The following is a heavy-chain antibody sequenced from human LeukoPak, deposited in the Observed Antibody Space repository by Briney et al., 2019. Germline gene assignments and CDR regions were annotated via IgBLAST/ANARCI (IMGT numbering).Heavy chain of an antibody. D-gene: IGHD2-2*01. CDR1: GFTFSSYS. V-gene: IGHV3-21*01. J-gene: IGHJ6*04. Sequence: GGSLRLSCAASGFTFSSYSMNWVRQAPGKGLEWVSSISSSSSYIYYAHSVKGRFTISRDNAKNSLYLQMNSLRAEDTAVYYCARADIVVVPAATHYYYYGMDGWGKGTTVTVSS. CDR3: ARADIVVVPAATHYYYYGMDG. CDR2: ISSSSSYI.